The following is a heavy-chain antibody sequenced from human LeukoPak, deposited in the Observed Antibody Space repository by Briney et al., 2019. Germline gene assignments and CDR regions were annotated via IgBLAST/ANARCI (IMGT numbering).Heavy chain of an antibody. CDR3: ARQFGSTIDY. CDR2: ISSNGGST. CDR1: GFTFSSYA. V-gene: IGHV3-64*01. D-gene: IGHD3-10*01. Sequence: PGGSLRLSCAASGFTFSSYAMHWVRQAPGKGLEYVSAISSNGGSTYYANSVKGRFTISRDNSKNTLYLQMGSLRAEDMAVYYCARQFGSTIDYWGQGTLVTVSS. J-gene: IGHJ4*02.